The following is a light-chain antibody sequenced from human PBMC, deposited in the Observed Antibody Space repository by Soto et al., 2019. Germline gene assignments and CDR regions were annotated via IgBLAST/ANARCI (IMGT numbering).Light chain of an antibody. V-gene: IGKV3-15*01. CDR3: QQYNSYSWT. CDR1: QSVSSN. Sequence: IVMTQSPATLSVSPGERATLSCRASQSVSSNLAWYQQKPGQAPRRLIYGASTRATGIPARFSGSGSGTEFTLTISSLQPDDFATYYCQQYNSYSWTFGQGTKVDIK. CDR2: GAS. J-gene: IGKJ1*01.